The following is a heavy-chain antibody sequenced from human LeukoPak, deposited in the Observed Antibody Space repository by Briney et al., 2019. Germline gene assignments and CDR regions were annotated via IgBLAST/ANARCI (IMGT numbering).Heavy chain of an antibody. CDR3: ARDGSGYYDTSGYRN. CDR2: ILYSGST. D-gene: IGHD3-22*01. J-gene: IGHJ4*02. Sequence: SETLSLTCTVSGGSISSSSYYWGWIRQPPGKGLEWIGSILYSGSTYYNPSLKGRVTISLDTSKNQFSLKLSSVTAADTAVYYCARDGSGYYDTSGYRNWGQGTLVTVSS. V-gene: IGHV4-39*07. CDR1: GGSISSSSYY.